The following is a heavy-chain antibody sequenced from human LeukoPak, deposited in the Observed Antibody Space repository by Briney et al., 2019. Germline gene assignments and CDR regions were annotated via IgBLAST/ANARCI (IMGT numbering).Heavy chain of an antibody. V-gene: IGHV1-69*13. CDR1: GGTFSSYA. CDR2: IIPIFGTA. D-gene: IGHD5-18*01. Sequence: SVKVSCKASGGTFSSYAISWVRQAPGQGLEWMGGIIPIFGTANYAQKFQGRVTITADESRSTAYMELSSLRSEDTAVYYCARGSVDTATEFDYWGQGTLVTVSS. J-gene: IGHJ4*02. CDR3: ARGSVDTATEFDY.